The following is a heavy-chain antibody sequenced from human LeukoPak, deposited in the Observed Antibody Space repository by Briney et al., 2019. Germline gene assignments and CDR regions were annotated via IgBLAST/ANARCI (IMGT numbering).Heavy chain of an antibody. V-gene: IGHV1-2*02. Sequence: ASVKVSCKASGYKFTGYFMYWVRQAPGQGLEWIGWIHPNSGGTNSAQKFQGRVTMTRDTSLNTVYMELSRLRSDDTAAYYCAKGLGFCSGGSCYPSYYFGNWGQGTLVTVSS. CDR3: AKGLGFCSGGSCYPSYYFGN. D-gene: IGHD2-15*01. CDR2: IHPNSGGT. CDR1: GYKFTGYF. J-gene: IGHJ4*02.